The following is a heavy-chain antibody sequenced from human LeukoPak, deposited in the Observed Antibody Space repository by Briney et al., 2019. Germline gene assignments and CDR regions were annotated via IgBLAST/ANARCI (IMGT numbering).Heavy chain of an antibody. D-gene: IGHD3-22*01. CDR2: IYYSGST. CDR3: AGTYYYDSSGYPGAWFDP. V-gene: IGHV4-30-4*01. Sequence: SETLSLTCTVSGGSISSGDYYWSWIRQPPGKGLEWIGYIYYSGSTYYNPSLKSRVTISVDTSKYQFSLKLSSVTAADTAVYYCAGTYYYDSSGYPGAWFDPWGQGTLVTVSS. J-gene: IGHJ5*02. CDR1: GGSISSGDYY.